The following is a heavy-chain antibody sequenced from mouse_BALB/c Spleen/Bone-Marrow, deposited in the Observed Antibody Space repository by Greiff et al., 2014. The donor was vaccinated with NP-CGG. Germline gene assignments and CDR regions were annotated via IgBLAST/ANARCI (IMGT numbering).Heavy chain of an antibody. D-gene: IGHD2-4*01. CDR3: ARNYDYDGGYCAMDY. V-gene: IGHV1-7*01. J-gene: IGHJ4*01. CDR2: INPITGYT. Sequence: VKLMESGAQVAKPGASVKMSCKASGYTFTSYWMHWVKQRPGQGLEWIGYINPITGYTEYNQKFKGKATLTADKSSSTAYMQLSSLTSEDSAVYYCARNYDYDGGYCAMDYWGQGTSVTVSS. CDR1: GYTFTSYW.